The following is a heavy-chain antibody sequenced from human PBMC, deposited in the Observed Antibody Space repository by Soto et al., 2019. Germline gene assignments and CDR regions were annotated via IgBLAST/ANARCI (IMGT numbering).Heavy chain of an antibody. CDR1: CGSITSNNW. CDR3: ASRDPGTSVDY. D-gene: IGHD1-7*01. CDR2: IYRTGST. V-gene: IGHV4-4*02. J-gene: IGHJ4*02. Sequence: TSEPLSLTCSCSCGSITSNNWCSGVRQPPGQGLEWIGEIYRTGSTNYNPSLKSRVTISLDKSENQFSLKVTSLTAADTAVYYCASRDPGTSVDYWGQGTLVTVSS.